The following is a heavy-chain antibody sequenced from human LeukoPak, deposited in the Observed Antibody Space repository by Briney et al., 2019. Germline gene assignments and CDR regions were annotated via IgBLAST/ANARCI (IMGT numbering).Heavy chain of an antibody. CDR2: ISSSGSPI. J-gene: IGHJ4*02. CDR3: ARGFRHTAMFLDS. CDR1: GFTFSSYE. V-gene: IGHV3-48*03. D-gene: IGHD5-18*01. Sequence: GGSLRLSCAASGFTFSSYEMNWVRQAPGEGLEWISCISSSGSPIYYADSVKGRFTISRNNAKNSLYLQMNSLRAEDTAVYYCARGFRHTAMFLDSWGQGTLVTVSS.